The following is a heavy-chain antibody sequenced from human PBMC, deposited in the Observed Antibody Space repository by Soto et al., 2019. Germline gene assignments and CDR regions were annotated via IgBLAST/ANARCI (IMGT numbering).Heavy chain of an antibody. J-gene: IGHJ3*02. CDR3: AKDRGNSSGWTEAFDI. D-gene: IGHD6-19*01. V-gene: IGHV3-23*01. CDR2: ISGSGGST. CDR1: GFTFSSYA. Sequence: EVQLLESGGGLVQPGGSLRLSCAASGFTFSSYAMSWVRQAPGKGLEWVSAISGSGGSTYYADSVKGRFTISRDNSKNTLYLQMNSLRAEDTAVYYCAKDRGNSSGWTEAFDIWGQGTMVNVSS.